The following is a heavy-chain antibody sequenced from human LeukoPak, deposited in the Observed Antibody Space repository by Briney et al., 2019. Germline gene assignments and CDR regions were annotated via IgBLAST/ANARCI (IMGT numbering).Heavy chain of an antibody. V-gene: IGHV3-23*01. CDR1: GFSFSSYA. D-gene: IGHD3-22*01. CDR2: ISDNSVIT. Sequence: GGSLRLSCEASGFSFSSYAMNWVRQAPGKGLEWVSVISDNSVITYYADSVKGRFTISRDNSKNTLYLLMNSLRAEDTAVYYCAREPYYYDSSGYPFDYWGQGTLVTVSS. CDR3: AREPYYYDSSGYPFDY. J-gene: IGHJ4*02.